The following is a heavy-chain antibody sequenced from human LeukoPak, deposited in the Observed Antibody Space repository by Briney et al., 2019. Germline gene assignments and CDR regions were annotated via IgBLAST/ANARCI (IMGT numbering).Heavy chain of an antibody. V-gene: IGHV3-23*01. J-gene: IGHJ3*01. CDR3: AKARIAAAGTGAFDV. CDR1: GFSVSSHG. CDR2: FSATDGSA. D-gene: IGHD6-13*01. Sequence: GESLRLSCAASGFSVSSHGMTWVRQAPGQGLEWVSAFSATDGSAQYAESVRGRFTISRDNSKNSLYLQMNSLRDDDTAVYFCAKARIAAAGTGAFDVWGQGTMVTVSS.